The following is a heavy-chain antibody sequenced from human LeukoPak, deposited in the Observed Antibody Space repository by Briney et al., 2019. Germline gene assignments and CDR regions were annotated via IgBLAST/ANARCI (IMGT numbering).Heavy chain of an antibody. CDR3: ARQAYCGGDCYIFDY. J-gene: IGHJ4*02. CDR2: IYYSGST. V-gene: IGHV4-59*08. Sequence: PSETLSLTCTVSGFSITTYYWSWIRQPPGKGLEWIGYIYYSGSTNYNPSLKSRVTISVDTSKNQFSLKLSSVTAADTAVYYRARQAYCGGDCYIFDYWGQGTLVTVSS. D-gene: IGHD2-21*02. CDR1: GFSITTYY.